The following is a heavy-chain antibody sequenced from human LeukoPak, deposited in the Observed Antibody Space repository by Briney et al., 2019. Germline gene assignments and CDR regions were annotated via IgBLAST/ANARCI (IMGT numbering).Heavy chain of an antibody. CDR1: RYNFNNHW. CDR3: ARGSGSSTWLDP. V-gene: IGHV5-51*01. CDR2: IYPGDSDT. J-gene: IGHJ5*02. Sequence: GESLKISCKGSRYNFNNHWIGWVRQMPGKGLEWMGLIYPGDSDTKYSPSFEGHVTMSVDRSISAAYLQWSSLNASDTAMYYCARGSGSSTWLDPWGQGTLVTVSS. D-gene: IGHD3-10*01.